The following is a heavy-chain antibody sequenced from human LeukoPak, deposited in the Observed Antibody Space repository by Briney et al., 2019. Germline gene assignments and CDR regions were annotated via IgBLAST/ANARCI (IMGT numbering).Heavy chain of an antibody. Sequence: ASVKVSCKASGYTFTNYAMNWVRQAPGQGLEWMGWINPNSGGTNYAQKFQGRVTMTRDTSVSTAYMELSRLRSDDTAVYYCARDYYGSGLYDAFDIWGQGAMVTVSS. D-gene: IGHD3-10*01. CDR3: ARDYYGSGLYDAFDI. V-gene: IGHV1-2*02. CDR2: INPNSGGT. CDR1: GYTFTNYA. J-gene: IGHJ3*02.